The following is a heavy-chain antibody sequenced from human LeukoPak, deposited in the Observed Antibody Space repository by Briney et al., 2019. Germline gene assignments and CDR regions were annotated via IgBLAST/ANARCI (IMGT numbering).Heavy chain of an antibody. CDR2: ISYEGSNK. CDR1: GFTFSSYG. J-gene: IGHJ5*02. V-gene: IGHV3-30*03. Sequence: GGSLRLSCAASGFTFSSYGMQWVRQAPGKGVEGVAVISYEGSNKYYADSVKGRFTISRDNSKNTLYLQMNSLRAEDTAVYYCASRYCSSTSCYSRFDPWGQGTLVTVSS. D-gene: IGHD2-2*02. CDR3: ASRYCSSTSCYSRFDP.